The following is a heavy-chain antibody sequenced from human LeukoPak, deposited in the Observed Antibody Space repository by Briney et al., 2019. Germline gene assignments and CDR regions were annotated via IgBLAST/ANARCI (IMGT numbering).Heavy chain of an antibody. CDR2: IYYSGST. D-gene: IGHD6-6*01. Sequence: SETLSLTCTVSGGSISSYYWSWIRQPPGKGLEWIGYIYYSGSTNYNPSLKSRVTISVDTSKNQFSLKLSSVTAADTAVYYCARVSREQSIAARPSVIDPWGQGTLVTVSS. CDR3: ARVSREQSIAARPSVIDP. J-gene: IGHJ5*02. V-gene: IGHV4-59*01. CDR1: GGSISSYY.